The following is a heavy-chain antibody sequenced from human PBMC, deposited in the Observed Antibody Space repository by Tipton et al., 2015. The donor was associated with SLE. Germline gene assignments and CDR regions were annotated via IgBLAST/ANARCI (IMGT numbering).Heavy chain of an antibody. J-gene: IGHJ4*02. CDR2: IYTSGST. Sequence: LRLSCTVSGGSISSYYWSWIRQPAGKGLEWIGRIYTSGSTNYNPSLKSRVTISVDTSKNQFSLKLSSVTAADTAAYYCARVSPIFYYFDYWGQGTLVTVSS. V-gene: IGHV4-4*07. CDR1: GGSISSYY. CDR3: ARVSPIFYYFDY. D-gene: IGHD3-3*01.